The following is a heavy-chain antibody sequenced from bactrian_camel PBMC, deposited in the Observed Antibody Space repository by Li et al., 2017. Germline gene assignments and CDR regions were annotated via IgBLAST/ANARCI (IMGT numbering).Heavy chain of an antibody. V-gene: IGHV3S28*01. Sequence: QLVESGGGSVQAGGSLRVSCAASEYTYNRNCMAWFRQAPGKEREGVARIATGSGNTYYADSVKGRFTISQDNAKDTVYLQMNSLKPEDTAMYYCAARGPYCYTKLSVRDFTYWGQGTQVTVS. D-gene: IGHD2*01. CDR2: IATGSGNT. CDR1: EYTYNRNC. J-gene: IGHJ6*01. CDR3: AARGPYCYTKLSVRDFTY.